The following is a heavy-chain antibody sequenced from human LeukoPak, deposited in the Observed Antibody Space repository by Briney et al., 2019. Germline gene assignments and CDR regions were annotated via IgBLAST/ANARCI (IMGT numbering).Heavy chain of an antibody. V-gene: IGHV3-23*01. CDR3: AKDSFRSSSGVDP. CDR1: GFTFSSYE. CDR2: ISSSGGST. Sequence: GGSLRLSCAASGFTFSSYEMNWVRQAPGKGLQWVSAISSSGGSTYYADSVKGRFTISRDNSKNTLLLQMNSLRAEDTAVYYCAKDSFRSSSGVDPWGQGTLVTVSS. D-gene: IGHD6-19*01. J-gene: IGHJ5*02.